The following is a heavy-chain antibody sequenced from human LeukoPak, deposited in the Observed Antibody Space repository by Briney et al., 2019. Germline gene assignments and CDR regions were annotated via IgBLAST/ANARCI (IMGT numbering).Heavy chain of an antibody. CDR3: ARDHLAPYFASYSSSSGTFDY. J-gene: IGHJ4*02. V-gene: IGHV3-7*01. CDR2: IKKDGSDK. CDR1: GFTFSSYW. Sequence: PGGSLRLSCAASGFTFSSYWMSWVRQAPGKGLEWVANIKKDGSDKYYVDSVKGRFTISRDNATNSLSLQMNSLRAEDTAVYYCARDHLAPYFASYSSSSGTFDYWGQGTLVTVSS. D-gene: IGHD6-6*01.